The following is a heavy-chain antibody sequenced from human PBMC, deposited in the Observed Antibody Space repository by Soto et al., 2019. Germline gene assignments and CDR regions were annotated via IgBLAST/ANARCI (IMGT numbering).Heavy chain of an antibody. V-gene: IGHV3-9*01. CDR2: INWNSGTT. D-gene: IGHD3-9*01. Sequence: GGSLRLSCAASGFNFDDYAMHWVRQAPGKGLEWVSGINWNSGTTAYADSVKGRFTISRDNARKSLYLQVDSLRVEDTALYYCAKDYDVLTGRSAFFGLAVWGQGTTVTGSS. CDR3: AKDYDVLTGRSAFFGLAV. CDR1: GFNFDDYA. J-gene: IGHJ6*02.